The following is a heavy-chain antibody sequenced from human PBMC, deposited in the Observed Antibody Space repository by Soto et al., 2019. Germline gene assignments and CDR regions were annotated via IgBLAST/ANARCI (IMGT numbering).Heavy chain of an antibody. J-gene: IGHJ4*02. D-gene: IGHD3-16*01. CDR3: ARDPEPPVNGGY. CDR2: IWYDGSNK. Sequence: GGSLRLSCAASGFTFSSYGMHWVRQAPGKGLEWVAVIWYDGSNKYYADSVKGRFTISRDNSKNTLYLQMNSLRAEDTAVYYCARDPEPPVNGGYWGQGTLVTVSS. CDR1: GFTFSSYG. V-gene: IGHV3-33*01.